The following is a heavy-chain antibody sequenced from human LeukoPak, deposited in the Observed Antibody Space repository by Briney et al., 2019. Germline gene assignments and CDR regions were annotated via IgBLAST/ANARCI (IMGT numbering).Heavy chain of an antibody. CDR2: IYYTGST. Sequence: SETLSLTCTVSGGSISNYHWSWIRQPPGKGLEWIAYIYYTGSTRYNPSLKSRVTISIDTSKNQFSLRLSSVTAADTAVYYCARGPDDFDYWGQGSLVTVSS. CDR1: GGSISNYH. V-gene: IGHV4-59*01. J-gene: IGHJ4*02. D-gene: IGHD5-24*01. CDR3: ARGPDDFDY.